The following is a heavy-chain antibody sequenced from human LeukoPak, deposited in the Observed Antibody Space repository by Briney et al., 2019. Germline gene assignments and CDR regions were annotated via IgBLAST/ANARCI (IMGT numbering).Heavy chain of an antibody. CDR1: GGSFSGYY. Sequence: PSETLSLTCAVYGGSFSGYYWTWVRQTPEKGLEWIGEMNPSGSTNYNPSPKSRVTISVDTSKNQFSLELSSVTAADTAVYYCARGRQDVTMIVVVMTAVSYYLDVWGKGTTVTVS. J-gene: IGHJ6*03. CDR3: ARGRQDVTMIVVVMTAVSYYLDV. D-gene: IGHD3-22*01. CDR2: MNPSGST. V-gene: IGHV4-34*01.